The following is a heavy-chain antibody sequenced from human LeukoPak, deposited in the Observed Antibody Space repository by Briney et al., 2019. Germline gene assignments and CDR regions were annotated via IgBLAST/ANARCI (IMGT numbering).Heavy chain of an antibody. CDR3: ATSTGYCTSTSCYPEFDY. V-gene: IGHV1-18*01. D-gene: IGHD2-2*03. CDR2: ISAYNGNT. Sequence: ASVKVSCKASGYTFTSYGISWVRQAPGQGLEWMGWISAYNGNTNYAQKLQGRVTMTTDKSTSTAYMELSSLRSEDTAVYYCATSTGYCTSTSCYPEFDYWGQGTLVTVSS. J-gene: IGHJ4*02. CDR1: GYTFTSYG.